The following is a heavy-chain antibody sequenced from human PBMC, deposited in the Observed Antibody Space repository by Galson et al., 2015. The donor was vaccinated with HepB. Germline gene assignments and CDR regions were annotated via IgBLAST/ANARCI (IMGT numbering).Heavy chain of an antibody. CDR1: GFTFSSYA. CDR3: ARDRGEGRDGYNLIY. Sequence: SLRLSCAASGFTFSSYAMHWVRQAPGKGLEWVAVISYDGSNKYYADSVKGRFTISRDNSKNTLYLQMNSLRAEDTAVYYCARDRGEGRDGYNLIYWGQGTLVTVPS. D-gene: IGHD5-24*01. J-gene: IGHJ4*02. CDR2: ISYDGSNK. V-gene: IGHV3-30-3*01.